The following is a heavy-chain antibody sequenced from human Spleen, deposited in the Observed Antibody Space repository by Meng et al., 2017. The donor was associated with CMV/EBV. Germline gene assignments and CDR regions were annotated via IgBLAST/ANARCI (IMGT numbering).Heavy chain of an antibody. Sequence: PTLVKPTQTLTLTCTFSGFSLSTSGVGVGWIRQPPGKALEWLALIYWNDDKRYSPSLKSRLTITKDTSKNQVVLTMTNMDPVDTATYYCARTYYDFWSGYYYDAFDIWGQGTMVTVSS. D-gene: IGHD3-3*01. J-gene: IGHJ3*02. CDR2: IYWNDDK. CDR1: GFSLSTSGVG. CDR3: ARTYYDFWSGYYYDAFDI. V-gene: IGHV2-5*01.